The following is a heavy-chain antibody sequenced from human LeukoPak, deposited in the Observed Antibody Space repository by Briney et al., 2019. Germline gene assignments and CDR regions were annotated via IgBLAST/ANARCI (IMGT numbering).Heavy chain of an antibody. J-gene: IGHJ4*02. CDR1: GGSISNYY. Sequence: PSETLSLTCTVSGGSISNYYWSWIRQPAGKGLEWIGRLYTTGSTTYNPSLKSRVTMSVDTSKNQFSLKLSSVTAADTAVYYCASDTASYFDYWGQGTLVTVSS. CDR3: ASDTASYFDY. CDR2: LYTTGST. D-gene: IGHD2-21*02. V-gene: IGHV4-4*07.